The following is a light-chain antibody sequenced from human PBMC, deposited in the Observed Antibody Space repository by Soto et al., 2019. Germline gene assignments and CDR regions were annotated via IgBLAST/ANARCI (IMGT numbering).Light chain of an antibody. Sequence: QSALTQPASVSGSPGQSITISCTGTSSDVGSYNLVSWYQQHPGKAPKVMIYDVSKRPSGVSNRFSGSKSGNTASLTISGLQAEDEADYYCCSYAGSTTWVFGGGTKVTVL. CDR3: CSYAGSTTWV. V-gene: IGLV2-23*02. CDR1: SSDVGSYNL. J-gene: IGLJ3*02. CDR2: DVS.